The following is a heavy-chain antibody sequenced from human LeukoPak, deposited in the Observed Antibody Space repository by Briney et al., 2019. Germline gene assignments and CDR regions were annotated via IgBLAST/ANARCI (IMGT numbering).Heavy chain of an antibody. CDR3: ARDGFTTGSHDAFDI. D-gene: IGHD2-8*01. J-gene: IGHJ3*02. V-gene: IGHV1-18*01. Sequence: ASVKVSCKASGSTFTSYGITWVRQAPGQGLEWMGWISGDNDSTNYAQKLQGRVTMTTDTSTSTAYMELRSLKSDDTAVYYCARDGFTTGSHDAFDIWGQGTMVSVSS. CDR2: ISGDNDST. CDR1: GSTFTSYG.